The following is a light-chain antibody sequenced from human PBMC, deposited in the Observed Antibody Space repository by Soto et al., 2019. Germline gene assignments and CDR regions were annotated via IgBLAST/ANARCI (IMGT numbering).Light chain of an antibody. Sequence: EIVMPQSQATVSVSPGESLSLSGRASQNIHDKLAWYQQKPGQTNRLLIYDASTRATGISGSFSGSGSGTEFTLTISSLQSEEFAVYYCKKYNRWPLTVGGGTKVDIK. V-gene: IGKV3-15*01. J-gene: IGKJ4*02. CDR2: DAS. CDR1: QNIHDK. CDR3: KKYNRWPLT.